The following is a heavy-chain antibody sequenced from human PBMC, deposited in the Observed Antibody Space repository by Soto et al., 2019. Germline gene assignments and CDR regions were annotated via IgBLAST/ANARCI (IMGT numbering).Heavy chain of an antibody. CDR1: GFTFSSYW. V-gene: IGHV3-7*01. D-gene: IGHD2-15*01. CDR2: IKQDGSEK. J-gene: IGHJ4*02. Sequence: GGSLRLSCAASGFTFSSYWMSWVRQAPGKGLEWVANIKQDGSEKYYVDSVKGRFTISRDNAKNSLYLQMNSLRAEDTAVYYCARSSVVVVAATPIDYWGQGTLVTVSS. CDR3: ARSSVVVVAATPIDY.